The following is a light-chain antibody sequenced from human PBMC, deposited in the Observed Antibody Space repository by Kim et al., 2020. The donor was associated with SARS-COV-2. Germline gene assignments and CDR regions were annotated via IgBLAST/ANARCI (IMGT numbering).Light chain of an antibody. CDR1: TSDIGSNY. CDR3: ATWDDSLNGPV. V-gene: IGLV1-47*01. CDR2: RNN. Sequence: GQSVTISGSGSTSDIGSNYVYWYQQVPGTAPKLLIYRNNQRPSGVPDRFSVSKSGTSASLAISGLRSDDEADYFCATWDDSLNGPVFGGGTKLTVL. J-gene: IGLJ3*02.